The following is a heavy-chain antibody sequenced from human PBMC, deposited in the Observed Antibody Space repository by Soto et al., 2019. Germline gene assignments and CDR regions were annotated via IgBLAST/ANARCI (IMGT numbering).Heavy chain of an antibody. D-gene: IGHD7-27*01. V-gene: IGHV4-30-4*08. CDR3: TRGPSGDKVDF. Sequence: PSETLSLTCTVSGGSVSSADWNWSWIRQPPGKGLEWIGHIYEGGRTYSNPSLMSRATISLDTSKNLFSLNLRSVTAADTAVYYCTRGPSGDKVDFWGQGLQVT. CDR2: IYEGGRT. CDR1: GGSVSSADWN. J-gene: IGHJ4*02.